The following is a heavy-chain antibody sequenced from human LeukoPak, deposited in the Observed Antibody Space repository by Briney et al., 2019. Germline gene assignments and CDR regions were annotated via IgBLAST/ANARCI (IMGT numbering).Heavy chain of an antibody. CDR2: IYYSGST. J-gene: IGHJ4*02. CDR3: ARQGRSSWTRSRLSPRFDY. D-gene: IGHD6-13*01. CDR1: GGSISSSSYY. Sequence: SETLSLTCTVSGGSISSSSYYWGWIRQPPGKGLEWIGSIYYSGSTYYNPSLKSRVTISVDTSKNQFSLKLSSVTAADTAVYYCARQGRSSWTRSRLSPRFDYWGQGTLVTVSS. V-gene: IGHV4-39*01.